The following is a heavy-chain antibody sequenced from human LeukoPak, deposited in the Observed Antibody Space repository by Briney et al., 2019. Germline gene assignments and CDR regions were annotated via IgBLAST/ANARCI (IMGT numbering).Heavy chain of an antibody. CDR3: ATGTYFGWFDS. CDR2: VYTGGTT. D-gene: IGHD3-10*01. Sequence: SETLSLTCTVSRGSFGNNYWSWIRQPAGRGLEWIGRVYTGGTTNYGPSLKSRVTVSLDMSKNQFSLKMNSVTAADTAVYYCATGTYFGWFDSWGQGTLVTVSS. J-gene: IGHJ5*01. CDR1: RGSFGNNY. V-gene: IGHV4-4*07.